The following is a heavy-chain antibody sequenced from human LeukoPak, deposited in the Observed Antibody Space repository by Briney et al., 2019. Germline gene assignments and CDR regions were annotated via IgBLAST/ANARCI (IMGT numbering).Heavy chain of an antibody. D-gene: IGHD1-26*01. V-gene: IGHV4-39*01. J-gene: IGHJ5*02. CDR2: ISYSGIT. Sequence: PSETLSPTCTVSGGSMSNSNYYWGWIRQPPGKGLEWIGRISYSGITYYDPSLQSLVTLSVDTSKTHFSLRLSSVTAADTAVYYCARQKGATHNWFDPWGQGTLVTVSS. CDR3: ARQKGATHNWFDP. CDR1: GGSMSNSNYY.